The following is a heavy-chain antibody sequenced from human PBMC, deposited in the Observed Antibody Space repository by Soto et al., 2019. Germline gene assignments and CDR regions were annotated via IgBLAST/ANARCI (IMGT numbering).Heavy chain of an antibody. V-gene: IGHV1-46*01. Sequence: EASVKVSCKASGYTFTSDYMHWVRQAPGQGLEWMGIINPSGGSTSDAQKFQGRVAMTRDTSTSTVYMELISLRSEDTAVYYCARVYCSGGSCYGIDSWGQGTLVTVSS. J-gene: IGHJ4*02. CDR3: ARVYCSGGSCYGIDS. CDR1: GYTFTSDY. CDR2: INPSGGST. D-gene: IGHD2-15*01.